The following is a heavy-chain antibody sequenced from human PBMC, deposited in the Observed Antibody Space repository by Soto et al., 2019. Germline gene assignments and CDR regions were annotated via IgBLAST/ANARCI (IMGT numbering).Heavy chain of an antibody. CDR3: ARGPYCGGDCYSDGPNWFDP. J-gene: IGHJ5*02. Sequence: PSETLSLTCTVSGGSISSYYWSWIRQPPGKGLEWIGYIYYSGSTNYNPSLKSRATISVDTSKNQFSLKLSSVTAADTAVYYCARGPYCGGDCYSDGPNWFDPWCQGTLVTVS. CDR2: IYYSGST. CDR1: GGSISSYY. V-gene: IGHV4-59*01. D-gene: IGHD2-21*02.